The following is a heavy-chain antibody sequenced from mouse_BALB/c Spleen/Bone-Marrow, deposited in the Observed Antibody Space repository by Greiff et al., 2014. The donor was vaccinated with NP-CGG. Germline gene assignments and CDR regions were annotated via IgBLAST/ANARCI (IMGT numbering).Heavy chain of an antibody. J-gene: IGHJ1*01. V-gene: IGHV7-3*02. CDR1: GLTLTDYY. CDR3: ARDKNYGSYWYFDV. Sequence: EVNVVESGGGLVQPGGSLRLSCATSGLTLTDYYMSWVRQPPGKALEWLGFIRNKANGYTTEYSASVKGRFTISRDNSQSILHLQMNTLRAEDSATYYCARDKNYGSYWYFDVWGAGTTVTVSS. D-gene: IGHD2-1*01. CDR2: IRNKANGYTT.